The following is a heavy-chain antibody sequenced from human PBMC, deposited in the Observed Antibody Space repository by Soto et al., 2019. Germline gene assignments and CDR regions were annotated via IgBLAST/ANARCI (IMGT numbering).Heavy chain of an antibody. CDR2: IIPIFAKP. J-gene: IGHJ3*02. D-gene: IGHD1-7*01. CDR1: GDTFSSYS. CDR3: ASGPGIWNSCYI. V-gene: IGHV1-69*01. Sequence: QVQLIQSGAELKRPGSSVKVSCKASGDTFSSYSITWLRQAPGQRLEWMGGIIPIFAKPTSAQKFQGRVAITADDSTITVYMELTSPTSEDTAVYYSASGPGIWNSCYICGQGTPLYVSS.